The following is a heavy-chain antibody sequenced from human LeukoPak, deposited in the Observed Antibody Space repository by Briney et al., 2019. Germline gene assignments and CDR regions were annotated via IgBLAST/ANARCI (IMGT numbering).Heavy chain of an antibody. CDR1: GFAFSSYW. CDR3: AKDLYGSGTYLYYFDY. D-gene: IGHD3-10*01. J-gene: IGHJ4*02. V-gene: IGHV3-7*01. CDR2: IKQDGGEE. Sequence: GGSLRLSCVASGFAFSSYWMTWVRQAPGKGLEWVANIKQDGGEEYYVDSVKGRFTISRDNAKNSLFLQMNSLRVEDTAVYYCAKDLYGSGTYLYYFDYWGQGTLVTVSS.